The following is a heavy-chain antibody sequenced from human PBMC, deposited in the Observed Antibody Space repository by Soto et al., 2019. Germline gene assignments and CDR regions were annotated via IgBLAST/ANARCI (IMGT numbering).Heavy chain of an antibody. CDR2: IYPGDSDT. D-gene: IGHD2-2*01. CDR1: GYSFTSYW. V-gene: IGHV5-51*01. CDR3: ASYQPDPDDYFDY. Sequence: GESLKISCKGSGYSFTSYWIGWVRQMPGKGLEWMGIIYPGDSDTRYSPSFQGQVTISADKSISTAYLQWSSLKASDTAMYYCASYQPDPDDYFDYWGQGTLVTVSS. J-gene: IGHJ4*02.